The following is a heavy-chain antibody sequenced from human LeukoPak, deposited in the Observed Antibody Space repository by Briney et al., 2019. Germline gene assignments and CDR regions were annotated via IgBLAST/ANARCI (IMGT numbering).Heavy chain of an antibody. V-gene: IGHV3-23*01. D-gene: IGHD1-26*01. CDR3: AKDRGSYRVFDI. CDR1: GFTLSGNA. J-gene: IGHJ3*02. CDR2: ISGAGYNT. Sequence: GGSLRLSCAASGFTLSGNAMSWVRQAPGKRLEWVSSISGAGYNTYYADSVKGRFTISRDKSKNTVSVEMKSLRAEDTAVYYCAKDRGSYRVFDIWGQGTMVTVSS.